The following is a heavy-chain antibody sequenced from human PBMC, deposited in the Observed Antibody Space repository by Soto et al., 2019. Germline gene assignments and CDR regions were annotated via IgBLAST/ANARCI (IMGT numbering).Heavy chain of an antibody. CDR1: GFTFSSYA. Sequence: PXGSLRLSCAASGFTFSSYAMSWVRQAPGKGLEWVSAIIGSGGSTYYADSVKGRFTISRDNSKNTLYLQMNSLRAEDTAVYYCAKDFYGSGINWFDPWGQGSLVTVSS. CDR2: IIGSGGST. J-gene: IGHJ5*02. CDR3: AKDFYGSGINWFDP. D-gene: IGHD3-10*01. V-gene: IGHV3-23*01.